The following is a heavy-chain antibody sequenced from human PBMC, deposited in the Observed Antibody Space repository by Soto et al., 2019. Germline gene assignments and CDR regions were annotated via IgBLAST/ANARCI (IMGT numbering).Heavy chain of an antibody. J-gene: IGHJ5*02. CDR1: GYSFTSYW. Sequence: PGESLKISCNGSGYSFTSYWISWVRRMPGKGLEWMGRIDPSDSYTNYSPSFQGHVTISADKSISTAYLQWSSLKASDTAMYYCARGYCSSTSCNWFDPWGQGTLVTVSS. CDR3: ARGYCSSTSCNWFDP. V-gene: IGHV5-10-1*01. D-gene: IGHD2-2*01. CDR2: IDPSDSYT.